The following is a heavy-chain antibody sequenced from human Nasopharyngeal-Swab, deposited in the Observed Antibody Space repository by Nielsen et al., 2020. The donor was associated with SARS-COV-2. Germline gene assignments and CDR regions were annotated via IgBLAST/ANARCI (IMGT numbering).Heavy chain of an antibody. CDR1: GGSISSSSYY. CDR2: IYYSGST. J-gene: IGHJ5*02. Sequence: SETLSLTCTVSGGSISSSSYYWGWIRQPPGKGLEWIGSIYYSGSTYSNPSLKSRVTISVDTSKNQFSLKLSSVTAADTAVYYCARDSHGFGELLIRWFDPWGQGTLVTVSS. V-gene: IGHV4-39*07. D-gene: IGHD3-10*01. CDR3: ARDSHGFGELLIRWFDP.